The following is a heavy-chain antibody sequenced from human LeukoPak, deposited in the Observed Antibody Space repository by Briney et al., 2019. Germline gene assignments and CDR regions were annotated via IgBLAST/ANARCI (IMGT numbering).Heavy chain of an antibody. J-gene: IGHJ4*02. Sequence: SESLSLTCTVSGGSISSSSYYWGWIRQPPGKGLEWIGSIYYSESTYYNPSLKSRVTISVDTSKNQFSLKLSSVPAADTAVYYCARHRGIAAAAGTYYFDYWGQGTLVSVSS. CDR2: IYYSEST. CDR3: ARHRGIAAAAGTYYFDY. V-gene: IGHV4-39*01. CDR1: GGSISSSSYY. D-gene: IGHD6-13*01.